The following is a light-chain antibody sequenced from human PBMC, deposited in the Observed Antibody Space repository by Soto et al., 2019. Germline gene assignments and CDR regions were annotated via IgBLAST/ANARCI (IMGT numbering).Light chain of an antibody. V-gene: IGLV4-69*01. J-gene: IGLJ3*02. Sequence: QSVLTQSPSASASLGASVRLTCTLSSEHSSYAIAWHQQQPEKGPRYLMKINSDGSHRKGDGIPDRFSGSSSGAERYLTISSLQSEDEADYYCQTWGTGPWVFGGGTKVTVL. CDR2: INSDGSH. CDR3: QTWGTGPWV. CDR1: SEHSSYA.